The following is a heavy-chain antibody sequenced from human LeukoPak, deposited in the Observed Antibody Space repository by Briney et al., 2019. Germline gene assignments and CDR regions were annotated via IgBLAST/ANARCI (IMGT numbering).Heavy chain of an antibody. J-gene: IGHJ3*02. D-gene: IGHD1-1*01. CDR3: ARAGNGYDAFDI. V-gene: IGHV4-30-2*01. Sequence: SQTLSLTCAVSGGSISSGGYSWSWIRQLPGKGLEWIGYIYHSGSTYYNPSLKSRVTISVDRSKNQFSLKLSSVTAADTAVYYCARAGNGYDAFDIWGQGTMVTVSS. CDR2: IYHSGST. CDR1: GGSISSGGYS.